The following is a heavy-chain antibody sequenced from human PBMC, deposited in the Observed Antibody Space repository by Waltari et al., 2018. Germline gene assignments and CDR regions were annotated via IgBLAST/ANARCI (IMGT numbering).Heavy chain of an antibody. Sequence: QVQLVESGGGVVQPGRSLRLSCAASGFTFSSYGMHWVRQAPGKGLEWVAVISYDGSNKYYADSVKGRFTISRDNSMNTLYLQMNSLRAEDTAVYYCATDPGLRNGMDGWGQGTTVTVSS. CDR1: GFTFSSYG. J-gene: IGHJ6*02. CDR3: ATDPGLRNGMDG. CDR2: ISYDGSNK. D-gene: IGHD4-17*01. V-gene: IGHV3-30*03.